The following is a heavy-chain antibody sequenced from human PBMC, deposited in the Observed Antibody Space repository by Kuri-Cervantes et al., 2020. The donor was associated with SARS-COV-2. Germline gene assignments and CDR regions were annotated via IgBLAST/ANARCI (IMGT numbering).Heavy chain of an antibody. CDR3: SLTAIRFRSKTMFDY. Sequence: GGSLRLSCGASGLTFNEVWMSWVRQAPGKGLEWVGFITSKAYGGTTEYAASVKGRFTISRDDSKSIAYLQMNSLKTEDTAVYYCSLTAIRFRSKTMFDYWGQGTLVTVSS. D-gene: IGHD2-21*02. CDR2: ITSKAYGGTT. CDR1: GLTFNEVW. J-gene: IGHJ4*02. V-gene: IGHV3-49*04.